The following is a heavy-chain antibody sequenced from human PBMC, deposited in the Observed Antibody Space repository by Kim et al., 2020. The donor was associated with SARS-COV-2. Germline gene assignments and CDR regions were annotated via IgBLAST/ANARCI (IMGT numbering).Heavy chain of an antibody. CDR1: GFTFSSYA. Sequence: GGSLRLSCAASGFTFSSYAMSWVRQAPGKGLEWVSAISGSGGSTYYSDSVKGRFTISRDNSKNTLYLQMNSLRAEDTAVYYCAKDLGIFGVVIILGAFDIWGQGTMVTVSS. CDR2: ISGSGGST. CDR3: AKDLGIFGVVIILGAFDI. V-gene: IGHV3-23*01. D-gene: IGHD3-3*01. J-gene: IGHJ3*02.